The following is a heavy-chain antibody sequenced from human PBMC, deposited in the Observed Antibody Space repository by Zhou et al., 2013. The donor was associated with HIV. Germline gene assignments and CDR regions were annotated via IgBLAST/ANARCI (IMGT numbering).Heavy chain of an antibody. CDR2: INPNSGGS. V-gene: IGHV1-2*02. CDR1: GYIFTDYY. J-gene: IGHJ4*02. CDR3: ARGGPEVVILHQFDY. Sequence: QVHLVQSGAEVKKPGASVRVSCKASGYIFTDYYMHWVRQAPGQGLEWMGWINPNSGGSRYAQNFQGRVTMTRDTSINTAYMELSRLKSDDTAVYYCARGGPEVVILHQFDYWGQGTLVTVSS. D-gene: IGHD2-15*01.